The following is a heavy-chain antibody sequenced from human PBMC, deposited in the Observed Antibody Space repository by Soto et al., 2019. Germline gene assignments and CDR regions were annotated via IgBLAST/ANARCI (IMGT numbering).Heavy chain of an antibody. CDR3: VRVGVGIGNHFDS. CDR2: IHYSGRT. V-gene: IGHV4-59*12. Sequence: AXETLSLTCSVSNCSISGFCWTWIRQPPGKILEWIGYIHYSGRTDYNPSLTSRATMSVDTSKNQFSLNLKSITAADTAVYYCVRVGVGIGNHFDSWGRGSLVTVSS. D-gene: IGHD1-26*01. J-gene: IGHJ4*02. CDR1: NCSISGFC.